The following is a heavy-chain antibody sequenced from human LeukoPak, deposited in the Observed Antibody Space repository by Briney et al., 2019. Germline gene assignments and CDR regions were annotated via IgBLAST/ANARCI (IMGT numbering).Heavy chain of an antibody. D-gene: IGHD3-10*02. CDR2: IRYYGSNK. V-gene: IGHV3-30*02. Sequence: GGCLRLSCALYRLTLTSYGMHCVRQPPGKGLEWVAFIRYYGSNKHYADYVQGRLTISRDNSKNTLYLQMNSLRAEDTAVYYCAKDSGTMIGYMDVWGKGTTVTVSS. J-gene: IGHJ6*03. CDR3: AKDSGTMIGYMDV. CDR1: RLTLTSYG.